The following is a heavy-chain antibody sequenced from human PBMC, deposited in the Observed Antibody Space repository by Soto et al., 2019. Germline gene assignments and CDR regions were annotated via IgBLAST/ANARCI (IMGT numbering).Heavy chain of an antibody. J-gene: IGHJ5*02. CDR1: VDSISSSSYY. CDR3: ARLKGAFFITNYNGFEP. V-gene: IGHV4-39*01. Sequence: SETLSLTCTFSVDSISSSSYYCGWIRQPPWKGLEWIGDIYYSGTTHYNPSLKSRVTISIDTSKNQFSLHLRSVTAADTAVYYCARLKGAFFITNYNGFEPWGQGTPVLVSS. D-gene: IGHD7-27*01. CDR2: IYYSGTT.